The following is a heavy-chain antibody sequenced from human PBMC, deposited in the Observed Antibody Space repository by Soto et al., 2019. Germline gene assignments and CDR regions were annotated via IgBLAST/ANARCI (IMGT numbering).Heavy chain of an antibody. Sequence: QVQLVESGGGVVQPGASLRLSCAASGFTFTSYAMHWVRQAPGKGLEWVALIWSDGSRTYYADSVKGRFTISRDKSKNMVYLQMTSLRAEDTAVYYCARDRTGNHYMDVWGKGTKVTVFS. J-gene: IGHJ6*03. CDR1: GFTFTSYA. D-gene: IGHD3-10*01. CDR3: ARDRTGNHYMDV. CDR2: IWSDGSRT. V-gene: IGHV3-33*01.